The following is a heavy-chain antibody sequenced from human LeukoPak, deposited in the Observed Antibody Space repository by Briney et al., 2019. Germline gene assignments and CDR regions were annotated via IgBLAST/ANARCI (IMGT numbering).Heavy chain of an antibody. CDR3: ASSTSSSGWSLIDY. CDR1: GGSINSYY. CDR2: IYYSGST. Sequence: SETLSLTCTVSGGSINSYYWSWIRQPPGKGLEWVGYIYYSGSTNYKPSLKRRVTISVDTSKNQFSLKVISVTAADTAVYYCASSTSSSGWSLIDYWGQGALVTVSS. J-gene: IGHJ4*02. D-gene: IGHD6-19*01. V-gene: IGHV4-59*01.